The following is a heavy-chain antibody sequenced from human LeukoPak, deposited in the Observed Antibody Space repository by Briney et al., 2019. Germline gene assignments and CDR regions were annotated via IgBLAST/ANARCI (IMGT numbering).Heavy chain of an antibody. D-gene: IGHD3-10*01. J-gene: IGHJ4*02. CDR1: GYGFTSYY. CDR2: INPGVGGT. CDR3: ARHGSGRYYPAEGRVDY. Sequence: ASVKVSCKAFGYGFTSYYIHWVRQAPGQGLEWMGIINPGVGGTTYARKFQGRVTMTRDTSTSTVYMELSSLRSEDTAVYYCARHGSGRYYPAEGRVDYWGQGTLVTVSS. V-gene: IGHV1-46*03.